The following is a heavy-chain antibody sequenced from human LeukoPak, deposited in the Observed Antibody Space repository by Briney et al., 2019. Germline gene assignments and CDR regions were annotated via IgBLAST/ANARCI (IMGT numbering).Heavy chain of an antibody. CDR3: ARVPGAIKRKYGMDV. CDR2: IIPIFGTA. J-gene: IGHJ6*02. Sequence: SVKVSCKASGYTFTSYGISWVRQAPGQGLEWMGGIIPIFGTANYAQKFQGRVTITADESTSTAYMELSSLRSEDTAVYYCARVPGAIKRKYGMDVWGQGTTVTVSS. V-gene: IGHV1-69*13. D-gene: IGHD3-10*01. CDR1: GYTFTSYG.